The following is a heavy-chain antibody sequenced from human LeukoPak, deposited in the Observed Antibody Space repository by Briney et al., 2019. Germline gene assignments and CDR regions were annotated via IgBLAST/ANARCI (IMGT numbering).Heavy chain of an antibody. D-gene: IGHD6-13*01. CDR1: DGSFSGYY. J-gene: IGHJ3*01. CDR2: MNHSGST. V-gene: IGHV4-34*04. CDR3: ARPARIAASGRYAFDF. Sequence: SETLSLTCAVYDGSFSGYYWSWIRQPPGKGLEWIGEMNHSGSTNHNPSLKSRATISVDTAKNQVSLKLSSVTAADTAVYYCARPARIAASGRYAFDFWGEGTLVTVSS.